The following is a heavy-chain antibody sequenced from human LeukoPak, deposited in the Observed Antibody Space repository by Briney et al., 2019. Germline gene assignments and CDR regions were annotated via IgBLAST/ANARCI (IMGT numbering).Heavy chain of an antibody. D-gene: IGHD1-1*01. CDR2: ISSSGSTI. V-gene: IGHV3-48*03. CDR3: ARGRKGLERRPFDY. J-gene: IGHJ4*02. Sequence: GGSLRLSCAASGFAFSSYEMNWVRQAPGKGLEWVSYISSSGSTIYYADSVKGRFTISRDNAKNSLYLQMNSLRAEDTAVYYCARGRKGLERRPFDYWGQGTLVTVSS. CDR1: GFAFSSYE.